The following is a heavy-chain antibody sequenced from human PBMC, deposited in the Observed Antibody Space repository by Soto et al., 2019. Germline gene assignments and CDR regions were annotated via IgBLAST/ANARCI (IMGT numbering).Heavy chain of an antibody. CDR1: GYNIITYG. V-gene: IGHV1-18*01. CDR3: ARLLSYRFDY. Sequence: ASVKVSCKASGYNIITYGISWVRQAPGQGLEWMGWISGYNGNTNYAQKLQGRVTMTTDTSTSTAYMELRSLISDDTAMYYCARLLSYRFDYWGQGTLVTVSS. J-gene: IGHJ4*02. CDR2: ISGYNGNT. D-gene: IGHD3-16*02.